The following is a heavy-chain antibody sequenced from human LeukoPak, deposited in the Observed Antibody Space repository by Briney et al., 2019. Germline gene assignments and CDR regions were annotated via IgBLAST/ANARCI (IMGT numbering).Heavy chain of an antibody. CDR2: IRYDGSNK. D-gene: IGHD2/OR15-2a*01. CDR3: AKDVIVAFDY. J-gene: IGHJ4*02. V-gene: IGHV3-30*02. Sequence: GGSLRLSCAASGFTFSSYGMRWVRQAPGKGLEWVAFIRYDGSNKYYADSVKGRFTISRDNSKNTLYLQMNSLRAEDTAVYYCAKDVIVAFDYWGQGTLVTVSS. CDR1: GFTFSSYG.